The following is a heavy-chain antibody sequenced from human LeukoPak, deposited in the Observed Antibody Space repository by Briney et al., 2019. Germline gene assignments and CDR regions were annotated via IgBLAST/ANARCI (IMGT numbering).Heavy chain of an antibody. V-gene: IGHV5-51*01. CDR3: ARLSCDILSPGDYYYYYMDV. CDR1: GYSFTSYW. CDR2: IYPGDSDT. J-gene: IGHJ6*03. D-gene: IGHD3-9*01. Sequence: GESLKISCKGSGYSFTSYWIGWVRQMPGKGLEWMGIIYPGDSDTRYSPSFQGQVTISADKSISTAYLQWSSLKASDTAMYYCARLSCDILSPGDYYYYYMDVWGKGTTVTVSS.